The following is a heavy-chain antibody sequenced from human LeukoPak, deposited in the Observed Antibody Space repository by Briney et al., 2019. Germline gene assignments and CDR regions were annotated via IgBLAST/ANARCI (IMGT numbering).Heavy chain of an antibody. Sequence: GGSLRLSCAASGFTFSSYDIYWVRQAPGKGPEYVSGIRSDGVTTYYANSLKGRFTISRDNSKNMVYLQMGSLRVEDMAVYYCARRKSSGWLDYWGQGTLVTVSS. CDR1: GFTFSSYD. CDR2: IRSDGVTT. CDR3: ARRKSSGWLDY. D-gene: IGHD6-19*01. J-gene: IGHJ4*02. V-gene: IGHV3-64*01.